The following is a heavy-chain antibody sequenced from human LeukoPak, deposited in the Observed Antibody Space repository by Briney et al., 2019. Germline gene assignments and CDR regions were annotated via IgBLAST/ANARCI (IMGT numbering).Heavy chain of an antibody. CDR3: AKDLYGDYDFDC. J-gene: IGHJ4*02. Sequence: PGGSLRLSCVASGVTLSNYAMSWARQAPGKGLEWVSGISSSGSGGNTYYADSVKGRFTISRDSSRNTLYLQLNSLRAEDTAVYYCAKDLYGDYDFDCWGQGTLVTVSS. CDR1: GVTLSNYA. D-gene: IGHD4-17*01. CDR2: ISSSGSGGNT. V-gene: IGHV3-23*01.